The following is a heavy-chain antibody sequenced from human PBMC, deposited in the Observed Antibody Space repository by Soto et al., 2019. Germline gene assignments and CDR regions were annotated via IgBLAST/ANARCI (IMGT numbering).Heavy chain of an antibody. CDR1: GFTFSTYS. Sequence: EVQLVESGGGLVKPGGSLRLSCAASGFTFSTYSMNWVRQAPGKGLEWVSYISSSSSHKYYTHSVWGRFTISRDNAKNSLYLQMDSLRDEDTALYYCARDDAMTARSSGMDVWGQGTTVIVSS. CDR3: ARDDAMTARSSGMDV. J-gene: IGHJ6*02. CDR2: ISSSSSHK. V-gene: IGHV3-21*05. D-gene: IGHD6-6*01.